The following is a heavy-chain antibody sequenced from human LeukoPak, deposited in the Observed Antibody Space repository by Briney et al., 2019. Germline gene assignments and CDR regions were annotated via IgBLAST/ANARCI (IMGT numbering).Heavy chain of an antibody. V-gene: IGHV3-48*03. CDR2: ISSSGSTI. CDR1: GFTFSSYE. CDR3: ARDGMAYYYDSSGSFDY. Sequence: GGSLRLSCAASGFTFSSYEMNWVRQAPGKGLEWVSYISSSGSTIYYADSVKGRFTISRDNAKNSLYLQMNSLRAEDTAVYYCARDGMAYYYDSSGSFDYWGLGTLVTVSS. J-gene: IGHJ4*02. D-gene: IGHD3-22*01.